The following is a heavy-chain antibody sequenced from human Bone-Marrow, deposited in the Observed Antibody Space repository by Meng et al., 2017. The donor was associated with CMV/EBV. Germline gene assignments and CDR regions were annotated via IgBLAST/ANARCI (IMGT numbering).Heavy chain of an antibody. CDR2: INHSGST. D-gene: IGHD1/OR15-1a*01. Sequence: GSLRLSCAVSGGSFSGYYWSWIRQSPGRGLEWIGEINHSGSTNYNPSLMSRVTISVAASKSEFSLNLSSVTAADTAVYFCARGPTFRNWNNFFDYWGQGILVTVSS. V-gene: IGHV4-34*01. CDR3: ARGPTFRNWNNFFDY. CDR1: GGSFSGYY. J-gene: IGHJ4*02.